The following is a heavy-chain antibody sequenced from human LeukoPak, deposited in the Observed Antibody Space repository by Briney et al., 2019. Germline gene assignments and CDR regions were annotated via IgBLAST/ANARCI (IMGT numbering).Heavy chain of an antibody. V-gene: IGHV1-2*02. Sequence: GASVKVSCKTSGYTFTGYFIHWVRQAPGQGLEWMGWMNPDSGGTNYAQKFQGRVTMTRDTSISTAYMELSRLRADDTAVYYCASQDWGGDYYYYYMDVWGKGTTVTISS. CDR2: MNPDSGGT. J-gene: IGHJ6*03. CDR3: ASQDWGGDYYYYYMDV. CDR1: GYTFTGYF. D-gene: IGHD7-27*01.